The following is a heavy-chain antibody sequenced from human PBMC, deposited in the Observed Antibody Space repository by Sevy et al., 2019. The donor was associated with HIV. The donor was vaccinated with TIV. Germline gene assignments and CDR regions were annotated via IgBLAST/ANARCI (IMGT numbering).Heavy chain of an antibody. Sequence: SETLSLTCTVSGGSVSSGSYYWSWIRQPPGKGLEWIGYIYYSGSTNYNPSLKSRVTISVDTSKNQFSLKLSSVTAADTAGYYCARDLEQGPHNRGGFDIWGQGTMVTVSS. CDR2: IYYSGST. V-gene: IGHV4-61*01. D-gene: IGHD2-15*01. CDR3: ARDLEQGPHNRGGFDI. J-gene: IGHJ3*02. CDR1: GGSVSSGSYY.